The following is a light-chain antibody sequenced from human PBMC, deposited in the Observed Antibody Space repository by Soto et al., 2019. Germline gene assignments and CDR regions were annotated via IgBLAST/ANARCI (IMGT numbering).Light chain of an antibody. Sequence: QSALTQPRSVSGSPGQSVTISCTGTSSDVSGYNFVSWYQQHPGKAPKLMIYDVSKRPSGVPDRFSGSKSGNTASLTISGLQAEDEVDYYCCSYAGSYTYVFGTGTKLTVL. J-gene: IGLJ1*01. CDR3: CSYAGSYTYV. CDR1: SSDVSGYNF. CDR2: DVS. V-gene: IGLV2-11*01.